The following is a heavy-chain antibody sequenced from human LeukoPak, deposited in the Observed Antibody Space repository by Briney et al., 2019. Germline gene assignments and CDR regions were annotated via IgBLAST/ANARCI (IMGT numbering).Heavy chain of an antibody. J-gene: IGHJ4*02. CDR2: ISLTGLT. D-gene: IGHD2-8*01. CDR1: GGSISNTNW. V-gene: IGHV4-4*02. Sequence: PSGTLSLTCGVSGGSISNTNWWSWVRQPPGQGLEWIGEISLTGLTHYNPSLESRVTVSLNKSKNQLSLNLTSVTAADTAVYYCSRENGAFSPFGYWGQGTLVTVLS. CDR3: SRENGAFSPFGY.